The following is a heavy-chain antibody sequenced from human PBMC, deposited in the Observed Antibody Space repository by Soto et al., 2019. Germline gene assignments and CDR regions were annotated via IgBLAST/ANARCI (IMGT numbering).Heavy chain of an antibody. J-gene: IGHJ4*02. V-gene: IGHV4-59*01. D-gene: IGHD3-3*01. Sequence: QVQLQESGPGLVKPSETLSLTCTVYGGSISSYYWSWIRQPPGKGLEWLGYLYYSWSTNYNPSLKSRVTKSVDTSKNQFSLKLSAGTAADTAVYYGARHAKNYDFWSGSPFVYFDYWGQGTLVTVSA. CDR2: LYYSWST. CDR1: GGSISSYY. CDR3: ARHAKNYDFWSGSPFVYFDY.